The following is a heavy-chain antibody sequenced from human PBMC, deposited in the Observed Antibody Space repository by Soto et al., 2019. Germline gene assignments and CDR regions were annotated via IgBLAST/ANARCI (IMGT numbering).Heavy chain of an antibody. V-gene: IGHV3-30*18. D-gene: IGHD6-13*01. CDR1: GFTFSSYG. CDR3: AKDRVAAAGTYYYYYYGMDV. J-gene: IGHJ6*02. Sequence: GGSLRLSCAASGFTFSSYGMHWVRQAPGKGLEWVAVISYDGSNKYYADSVKGRFTTSRDNSKNTLYLQMNSLRAEDTAVYYCAKDRVAAAGTYYYYYYGMDVWGQGTTVTVSS. CDR2: ISYDGSNK.